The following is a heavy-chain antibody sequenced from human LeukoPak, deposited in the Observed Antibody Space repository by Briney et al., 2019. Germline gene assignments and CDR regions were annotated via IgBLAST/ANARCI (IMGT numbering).Heavy chain of an antibody. CDR1: GFTFRSYS. D-gene: IGHD3-10*01. CDR3: ARSMTVVRGLDTFDI. Sequence: GGSLRLSCAASGFTFRSYSMNWVRQAPGKGLEWVSSISSGGTYIFYAESVKGRFTVSRDNGKNSLYLQMTSLRAEDTAVYYCARSMTVVRGLDTFDIWGQGTMVTVSS. CDR2: ISSGGTYI. V-gene: IGHV3-21*06. J-gene: IGHJ3*02.